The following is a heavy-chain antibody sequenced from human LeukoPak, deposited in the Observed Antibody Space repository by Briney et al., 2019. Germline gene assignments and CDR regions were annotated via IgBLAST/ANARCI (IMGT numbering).Heavy chain of an antibody. CDR2: ISYDGTDK. V-gene: IGHV3-30*18. J-gene: IGHJ1*01. Sequence: GGSLRLSCAASGFIFSSYGMHWVRQAPGKGLEWAAVISYDGTDKDYADSVKGRFTISRDNSNNTLYLQMNSLRAEDTAVYYCAKDRNFEGGTTAGYFHLWGQGTLVAVSS. CDR1: GFIFSSYG. CDR3: AKDRNFEGGTTAGYFHL. D-gene: IGHD1-7*01.